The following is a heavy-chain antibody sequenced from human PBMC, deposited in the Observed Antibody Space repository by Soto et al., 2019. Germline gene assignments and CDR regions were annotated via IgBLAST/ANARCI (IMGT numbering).Heavy chain of an antibody. CDR2: IRSKAKSYAT. D-gene: IGHD5-18*01. CDR3: TADTAMTNYGMDV. J-gene: IGHJ6*02. V-gene: IGHV3-73*01. CDR1: GFTFSGSA. Sequence: GGSLRLSCAASGFTFSGSAMHWVRQASGKGLEWVGRIRSKAKSYATAYAESVKGRFTISRDDSKNTAYLQMNSLKTEDTAVYYCTADTAMTNYGMDVWGQGTTVTVSS.